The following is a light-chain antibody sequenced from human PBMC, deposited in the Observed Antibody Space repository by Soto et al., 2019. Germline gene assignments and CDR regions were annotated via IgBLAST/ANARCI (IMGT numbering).Light chain of an antibody. J-gene: IGKJ1*01. CDR2: KAS. Sequence: DIQMTQSPSTLSASVGDRVTITCRASQRISDWLAWYPQKPGKAPKLLIQKASSSESGVPSRFSGSGSGTEFTLTISSLQPEDVATYYCQKYTVSSWTFGQGTTVEI. CDR3: QKYTVSSWT. CDR1: QRISDW. V-gene: IGKV1-5*03.